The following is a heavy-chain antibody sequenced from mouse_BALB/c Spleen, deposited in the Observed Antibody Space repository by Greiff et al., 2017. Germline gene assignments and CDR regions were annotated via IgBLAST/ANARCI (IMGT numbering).Heavy chain of an antibody. CDR2: ISSGGST. V-gene: IGHV5-6-5*01. CDR1: GFTFSSYA. Sequence: EVQLVESGGGLVKPGGSLKLSCAASGFTFSSYAMSWVRQTPEKRLEWVASISSGGSTYYPDSVKGRFTISRDNARNILYLQMSSLRSEDTAMYYCAITRYDDAMDYWGQGTSVTVSS. J-gene: IGHJ4*01. D-gene: IGHD2-14*01. CDR3: AITRYDDAMDY.